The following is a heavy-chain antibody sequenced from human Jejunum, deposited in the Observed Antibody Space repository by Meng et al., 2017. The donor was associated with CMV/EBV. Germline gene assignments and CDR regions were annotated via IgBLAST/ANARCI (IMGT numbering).Heavy chain of an antibody. D-gene: IGHD5-24*01. Sequence: SGYTFHTFGIKWGRPAQGQGLEWMGWISGYNGNTKYAQKVQDRVTMTRDTSTSTVYMDLRSLRSDDTARYYCARDLFRDGYNNYFAYWGQGTLVTVSS. CDR1: GYTFHTFG. CDR2: ISGYNGNT. V-gene: IGHV1-18*01. J-gene: IGHJ4*02. CDR3: ARDLFRDGYNNYFAY.